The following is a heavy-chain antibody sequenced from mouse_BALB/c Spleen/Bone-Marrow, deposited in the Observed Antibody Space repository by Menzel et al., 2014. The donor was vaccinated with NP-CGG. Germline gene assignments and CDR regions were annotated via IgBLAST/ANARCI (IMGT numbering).Heavy chain of an antibody. CDR3: AYGNHESYLLDC. CDR2: IDPSDSET. Sequence: QVQLQQSGAELVKPGAPVKLSCKASRYTFTSYWMNWVKQRPGRGLEWIGRIDPSDSETHYNQNFKDKATLTVDKSSSTAYIQLSSLTSEDSAVYYCAYGNHESYLLDCWGQGTTLTVSS. D-gene: IGHD2-1*01. J-gene: IGHJ2*01. CDR1: RYTFTSYW. V-gene: IGHV1-69*02.